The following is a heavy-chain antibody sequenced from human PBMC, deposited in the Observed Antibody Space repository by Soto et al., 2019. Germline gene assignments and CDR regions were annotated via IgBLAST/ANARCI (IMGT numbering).Heavy chain of an antibody. CDR2: INGYNGNT. CDR3: ARLGDGPYYYYGMDV. D-gene: IGHD3-16*01. CDR1: GYTFTSYG. V-gene: IGHV1-18*01. Sequence: QVQLVQSGAEVKKPGASVKVSCKASGYTFTSYGITWVRQAPGQGLEWLGWINGYNGNTNYAQKLQGRVTMTTDTSXXTAYMELRSLRSDDTAVYYCARLGDGPYYYYGMDVWGQGTTVTVSS. J-gene: IGHJ6*02.